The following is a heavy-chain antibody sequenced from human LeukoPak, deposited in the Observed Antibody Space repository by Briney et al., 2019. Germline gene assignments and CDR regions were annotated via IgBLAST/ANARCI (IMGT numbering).Heavy chain of an antibody. D-gene: IGHD6-19*01. CDR1: GGSFSGYY. Sequence: SETLSLTCAVYGGSFSGYYWSWLRQPPGKGLEWIGEINHSGSTNYNPSLKSRVTISVDTSKNQFSLKLSSVTAADTAVYYCARGHRSGWTSRSPYYFDYWGQGTLVTVSS. CDR3: ARGHRSGWTSRSPYYFDY. J-gene: IGHJ4*02. CDR2: INHSGST. V-gene: IGHV4-34*01.